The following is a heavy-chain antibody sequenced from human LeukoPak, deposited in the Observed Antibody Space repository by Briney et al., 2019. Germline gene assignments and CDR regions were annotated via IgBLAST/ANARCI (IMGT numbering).Heavy chain of an antibody. V-gene: IGHV5-51*01. CDR3: ARLRDYGDLDAFDI. Sequence: GESLKISCKGSGSSFTSYWIGWVRQMPGKGLEWMGIIYLGDSDTRYSPSFQGQVTMSADKSISTAYLQWSSLTASDTAMYYCARLRDYGDLDAFDIWGQGTMVTVSS. CDR1: GSSFTSYW. D-gene: IGHD4-17*01. J-gene: IGHJ3*02. CDR2: IYLGDSDT.